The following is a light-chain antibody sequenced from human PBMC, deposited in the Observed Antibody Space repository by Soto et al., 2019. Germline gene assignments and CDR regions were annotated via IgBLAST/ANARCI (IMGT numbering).Light chain of an antibody. CDR1: ISDIGSHNY. CDR2: EVH. CDR3: ASYLTTSPLEV. J-gene: IGLJ1*01. V-gene: IGLV2-14*01. Sequence: QSVLTQPASVSGSPGESITVSCSGSISDIGSHNYVSWYRQYPGEAPKLLIYEVHYRPSGVSRRCSVSKSGNTASLTISGLQAADEADYYCASYLTTSPLEVFGTGTKVTVL.